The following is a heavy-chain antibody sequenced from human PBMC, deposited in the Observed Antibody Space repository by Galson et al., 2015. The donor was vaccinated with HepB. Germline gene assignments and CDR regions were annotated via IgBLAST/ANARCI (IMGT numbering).Heavy chain of an antibody. J-gene: IGHJ5*02. CDR1: GGTISSGGFY. D-gene: IGHD3-3*01. V-gene: IGHV4-31*03. CDR2: IYYSGST. Sequence: LSLTCTVSGGTISSGGFYWSWLRQPPGKGLEWIGYIYYSGSTYNNPSFKSRVNISVDTSKNQFSLKLSSVTAADTAVYYCARASGWSGYSNWFDPWGQGTLVTVSS. CDR3: ARASGWSGYSNWFDP.